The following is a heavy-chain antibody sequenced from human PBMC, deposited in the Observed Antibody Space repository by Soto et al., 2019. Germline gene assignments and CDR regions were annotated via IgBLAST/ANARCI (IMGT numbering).Heavy chain of an antibody. V-gene: IGHV1-24*01. J-gene: IGHJ4*02. CDR2: FDPEDGET. CDR1: GYTLTELS. CDR3: ATAGNSRYCSGGSCYGY. D-gene: IGHD2-15*01. Sequence: GASVKVSCKVSGYTLTELSMHWVRQAPGKGFEWMGGFDPEDGETIYAQKFQGRVTMTEDTSTDTAYMELSSLRSEDTAVYYCATAGNSRYCSGGSCYGYWGQGTLVTVSS.